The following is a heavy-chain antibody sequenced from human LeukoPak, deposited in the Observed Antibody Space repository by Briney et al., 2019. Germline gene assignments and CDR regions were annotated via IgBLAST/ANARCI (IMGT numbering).Heavy chain of an antibody. CDR2: ISVINNGNT. CDR3: SREFPFCGADCFSGVFDI. CDR1: GYTSSSYG. Sequence: ASVKVSCKASGYTSSSYGINWVRQAPGQGLEWMGWISVINNGNTRYAQNFQGRLTMTTDTSTTTAYMELRSLRSDDTAVYYCSREFPFCGADCFSGVFDIWGQGTMVTVS. D-gene: IGHD2-21*02. J-gene: IGHJ3*02. V-gene: IGHV1-18*01.